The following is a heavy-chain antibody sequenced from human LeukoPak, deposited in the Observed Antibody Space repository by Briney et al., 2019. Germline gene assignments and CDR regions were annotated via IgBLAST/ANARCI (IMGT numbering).Heavy chain of an antibody. J-gene: IGHJ4*02. V-gene: IGHV3-48*02. D-gene: IGHD5-12*01. CDR3: ARGSGYDYFSDY. CDR2: ISSSSSAI. Sequence: PGGSLRLSCAASGFTLTRHEMNWVRQAPGKGLEWLSYISSSSSAIYYADSVKGRFTISRDNSKNSLYLQMNSLRDEDTAVYYCARGSGYDYFSDYWGPGTLVTVSS. CDR1: GFTLTRHE.